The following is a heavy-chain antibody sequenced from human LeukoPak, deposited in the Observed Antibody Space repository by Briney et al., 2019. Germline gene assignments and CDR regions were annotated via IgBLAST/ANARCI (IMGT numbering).Heavy chain of an antibody. CDR2: IYYSGST. CDR1: GGSISSSSYY. CDR3: ARVKSVTMVRGVKTQSFDY. V-gene: IGHV4-39*01. J-gene: IGHJ4*02. D-gene: IGHD3-10*01. Sequence: SETLSLTCTVSGGSISSSSYYWGWIRQPPGKGLEWIGSIYYSGSTYYNPSLKSRVTISVDTSKNQFSLKLSSVTAADTAVYYCARVKSVTMVRGVKTQSFDYWGQGTLVTVSS.